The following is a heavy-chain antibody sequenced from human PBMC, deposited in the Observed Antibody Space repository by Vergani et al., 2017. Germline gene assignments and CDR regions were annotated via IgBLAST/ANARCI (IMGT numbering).Heavy chain of an antibody. CDR1: GFIFSNFG. CDR3: AKYLRDSTHGLPDS. CDR2: IGKDGINT. Sequence: QVQLAESAGGVVQPGGSLSLYCAASGFIFSNFGMQWIRQAPGKGQECLAYIGKDGINTRYRDAVKGRFTVSRDNSKDILYLQMDSLRSEDTARYYCAKYLRDSTHGLPDSWGPGTLVIVSS. J-gene: IGHJ4*02. D-gene: IGHD2-21*02. V-gene: IGHV3-30*02.